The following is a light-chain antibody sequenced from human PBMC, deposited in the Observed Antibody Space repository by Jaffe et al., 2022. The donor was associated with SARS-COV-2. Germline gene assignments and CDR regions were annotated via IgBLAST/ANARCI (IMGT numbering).Light chain of an antibody. CDR2: EVN. CDR3: SSYAGSSNYVL. CDR1: SSDIGGYNY. Sequence: QSALTQPPSASGSPGQSVTISCTGTSSDIGGYNYVSWYQQHPGKAPKVMIYEVNKRPSGVPDRFSGSKSDNTASLTVSGLQAEDEADYYCSSYAGSSNYVLFGGGTKLSVL. J-gene: IGLJ2*01. V-gene: IGLV2-8*01.